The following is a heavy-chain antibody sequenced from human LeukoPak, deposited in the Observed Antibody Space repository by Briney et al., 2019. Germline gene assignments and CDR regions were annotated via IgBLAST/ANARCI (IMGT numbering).Heavy chain of an antibody. CDR2: IKQDGSEK. D-gene: IGHD2/OR15-2a*01. V-gene: IGHV3-7*01. Sequence: GGSLRLSCAASGFGFSTSWMSWVRQAPGKGLEWVANIKQDGSEKYYVGSVKGRFTISRDNAKNSVYLQMNSLRGEDTAVYYCTSLSNSYGMDVWGQGTTATVSS. CDR1: GFGFSTSW. J-gene: IGHJ6*02. CDR3: TSLSNSYGMDV.